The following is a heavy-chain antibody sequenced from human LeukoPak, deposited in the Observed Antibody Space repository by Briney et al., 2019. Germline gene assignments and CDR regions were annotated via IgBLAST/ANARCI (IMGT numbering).Heavy chain of an antibody. D-gene: IGHD5-24*01. J-gene: IGHJ6*03. CDR3: TRDLQYNYDYYYYMDV. Sequence: GGSLRLSCTASGFTFGDYAMSWFRQAPGKGLEWVGFIRSKAYGGTTEYAASVKGRFTISRDDSKSIAYLQMNSLKTEDTAVYYCTRDLQYNYDYYYYMDVWGKGTTVTVSS. CDR1: GFTFGDYA. CDR2: IRSKAYGGTT. V-gene: IGHV3-49*03.